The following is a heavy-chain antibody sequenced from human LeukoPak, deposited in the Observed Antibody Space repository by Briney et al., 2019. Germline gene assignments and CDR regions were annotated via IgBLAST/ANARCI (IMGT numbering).Heavy chain of an antibody. CDR1: GYSFTNYW. J-gene: IGHJ4*02. V-gene: IGHV5-51*01. Sequence: GESLKISCKGSGYSFTNYWIGWVRQMPGKGLEWMGIMYPGDSDTRYSPSFQGQVTISADKSISTAYLQWSSLRASDTAMYYCATARAFYDNSGSYSYYLDYWGQGTLVTVSS. CDR3: ATARAFYDNSGSYSYYLDY. CDR2: MYPGDSDT. D-gene: IGHD3-22*01.